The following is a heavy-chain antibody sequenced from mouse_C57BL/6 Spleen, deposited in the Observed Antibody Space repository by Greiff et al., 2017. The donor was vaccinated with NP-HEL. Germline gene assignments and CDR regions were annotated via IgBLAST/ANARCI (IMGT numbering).Heavy chain of an antibody. Sequence: VQLQQSGTELVKPGASVKLSCKASGYTFTSYWMHWVKQRPGQGLEWIGNINPSNGGTNYNEKFKSKATLTVDKSSSTAYMQLSSLTSEDSAVYYCAKGYYYGSWYFEVWGTGTTVTVSS. CDR3: AKGYYYGSWYFEV. CDR1: GYTFTSYW. J-gene: IGHJ1*03. CDR2: INPSNGGT. D-gene: IGHD1-1*01. V-gene: IGHV1-53*01.